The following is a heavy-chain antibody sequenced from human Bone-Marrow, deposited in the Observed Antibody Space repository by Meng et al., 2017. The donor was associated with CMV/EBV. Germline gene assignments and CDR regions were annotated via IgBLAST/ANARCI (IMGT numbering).Heavy chain of an antibody. V-gene: IGHV3-30*04. CDR3: ARALYQTQMIFGVGNHYYFYAMDV. J-gene: IGHJ6*02. CDR1: GFTFRNYA. D-gene: IGHD3-3*01. Sequence: LSLTCAASGFTFRNYAMHWVRQAPGKGLEWVAVMSYDGSDRYYADSVKGRFTISRDNSKNTLSLQMNSLRTEDTAVYYCARALYQTQMIFGVGNHYYFYAMDVWGQGTTVTVSS. CDR2: MSYDGSDR.